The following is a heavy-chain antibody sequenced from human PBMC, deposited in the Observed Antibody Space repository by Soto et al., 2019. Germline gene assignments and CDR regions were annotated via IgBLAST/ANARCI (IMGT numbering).Heavy chain of an antibody. V-gene: IGHV5-51*01. J-gene: IGHJ5*02. Sequence: GESLKISCQGSGYAFSSYWIAWVRQMPGKGLEWMGIIYPGDSDTRYSPSFQGQVTISVDKSITTAYLQWSSLKASDTAMYYCARGYCTATICDPWFDPWGPG. CDR3: ARGYCTATICDPWFDP. CDR1: GYAFSSYW. D-gene: IGHD2-8*02. CDR2: IYPGDSDT.